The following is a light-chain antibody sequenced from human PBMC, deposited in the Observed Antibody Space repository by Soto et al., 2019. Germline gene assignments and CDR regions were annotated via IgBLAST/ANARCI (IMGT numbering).Light chain of an antibody. Sequence: EIVLTQSPGTLSLSPGERATLSCRASQSVTSSYLAWYQQKPGQAPRLLIYGASSRATGIPDRFSGSGSGTDFTLTISRLEPEDFAVYYCQQYGRSPWTFGQGTKVDTK. CDR1: QSVTSSY. CDR2: GAS. CDR3: QQYGRSPWT. J-gene: IGKJ1*01. V-gene: IGKV3-20*01.